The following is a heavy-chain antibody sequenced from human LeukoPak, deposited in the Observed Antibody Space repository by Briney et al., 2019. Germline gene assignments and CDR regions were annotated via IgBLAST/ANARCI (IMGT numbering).Heavy chain of an antibody. CDR3: ARSRGVPRWFGP. CDR2: IFNGGST. V-gene: IGHV4-39*07. D-gene: IGHD5-24*01. CDR1: GDSISSGSYY. J-gene: IGHJ5*02. Sequence: SETLSLTCTVSGDSISSGSYYWGWIRQPRGKGLEWIGNIFNGGSTYYNPSLKSRVTISLDTSKNQFSLRLTSVTAADTAVYFCARSRGVPRWFGPWGQGTLVTVSS.